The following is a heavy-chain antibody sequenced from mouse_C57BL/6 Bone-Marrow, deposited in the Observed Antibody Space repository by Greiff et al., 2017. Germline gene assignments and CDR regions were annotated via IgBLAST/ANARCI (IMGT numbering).Heavy chain of an antibody. CDR2: IDPSDSYP. D-gene: IGHD2-5*01. CDR3: ARRDYSNFAWFAY. V-gene: IGHV1-69*01. Sequence: QVQLQQPGAELVMPGASVKLSCKASGYTFTSYWMHWVKQRPGQGLEWIGEIDPSDSYPNYNQKFKGKSTLTVDKSSSTAYMQLSSLTSEDSAVYYCARRDYSNFAWFAYWGQGTLVTVSA. CDR1: GYTFTSYW. J-gene: IGHJ3*01.